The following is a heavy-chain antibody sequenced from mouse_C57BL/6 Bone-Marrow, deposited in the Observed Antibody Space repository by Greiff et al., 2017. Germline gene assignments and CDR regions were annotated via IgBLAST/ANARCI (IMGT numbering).Heavy chain of an antibody. CDR3: AVTPWFAY. J-gene: IGHJ3*01. CDR2: IDPSDSYT. V-gene: IGHV1-50*01. D-gene: IGHD2-12*01. CDR1: GYTFTSYW. Sequence: VQLQQPGAELVKPGASVKLSCKASGYTFTSYWMQWVKQRPGQGLEWIGEIDPSDSYTNYNQKFKGKATLTVDTSSSTAYMQLSSLTSEDSAVYYCAVTPWFAYWGQGTLVTVSA.